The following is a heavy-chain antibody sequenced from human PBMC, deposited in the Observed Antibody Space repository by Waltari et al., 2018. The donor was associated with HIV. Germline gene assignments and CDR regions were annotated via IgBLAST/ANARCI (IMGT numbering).Heavy chain of an antibody. J-gene: IGHJ4*02. Sequence: EVQLVESGGDLIQPGGSLRLSCAASGFTVSTNYMTWVRQAPGKGLKWCSTIYMRGNTYYAASVKGRFTISREGSKNAVYLQMDSLRAEDTAIYYCAKVTIGSGWYRFDNWGQGTLVTVSS. CDR1: GFTVSTNY. CDR2: IYMRGNT. D-gene: IGHD6-19*01. CDR3: AKVTIGSGWYRFDN. V-gene: IGHV3-53*01.